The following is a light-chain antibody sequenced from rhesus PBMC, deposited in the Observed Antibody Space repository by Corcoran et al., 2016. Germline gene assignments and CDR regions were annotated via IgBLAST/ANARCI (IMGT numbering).Light chain of an antibody. Sequence: DVQMTQSPSSLSASVGDRVTITCRASQDSGNWLAWYLQKPGQAPRLLIYKASTLQSGVPSRFRGSGSGTEFTLTIINLQPEDFATYYCQQHHTTPRTFGQGTKVEIK. CDR1: QDSGNW. CDR2: KAS. V-gene: IGKV1-21*01. CDR3: QQHHTTPRT. J-gene: IGKJ1*01.